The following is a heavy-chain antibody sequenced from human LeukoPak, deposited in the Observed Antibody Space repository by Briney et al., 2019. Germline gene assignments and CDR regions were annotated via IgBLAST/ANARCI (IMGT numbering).Heavy chain of an antibody. CDR2: ISYDGSSK. J-gene: IGHJ4*02. CDR1: GFIFSNYA. CDR3: ARSYYDILTALYFDY. D-gene: IGHD3-9*01. V-gene: IGHV3-30*04. Sequence: PGASLRLSCAASGFIFSNYAMSWVRQAPGKGLEWVAVISYDGSSKYYADSVKGRFTISRDNSKNTLYLQMNSLRAEDTAVYYCARSYYDILTALYFDYWGQGTLVTVSS.